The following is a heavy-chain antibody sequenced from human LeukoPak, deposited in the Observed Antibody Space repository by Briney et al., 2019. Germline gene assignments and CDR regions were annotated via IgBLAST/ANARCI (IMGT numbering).Heavy chain of an antibody. Sequence: GGSLRLSCEASAFTFSNYGMHWVRQAPGKGLEWVAVISYDGSDKYYADSVKGRFTISRDNSKNTLYLRMNSLRPEDTAIYYCAKDRSLGWELLEGYLDYWGQGTLVTVSS. CDR3: AKDRSLGWELLEGYLDY. V-gene: IGHV3-30*18. CDR2: ISYDGSDK. CDR1: AFTFSNYG. J-gene: IGHJ4*02. D-gene: IGHD1-26*01.